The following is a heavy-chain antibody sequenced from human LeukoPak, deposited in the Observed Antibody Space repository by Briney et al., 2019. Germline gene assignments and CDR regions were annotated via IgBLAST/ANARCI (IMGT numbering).Heavy chain of an antibody. CDR1: GGSFSGYY. D-gene: IGHD6-19*01. Sequence: SETLSLTCAVYGGSFSGYYWSWIRQPPGKGLEWIWEINHSGSTNYNPSLKSRVTISVDTSKNQFSLKLSSVTAADTAVYYCARGRSRYSSGWYNWFDPWGQGTLVTVSS. V-gene: IGHV4-34*01. J-gene: IGHJ5*02. CDR2: INHSGST. CDR3: ARGRSRYSSGWYNWFDP.